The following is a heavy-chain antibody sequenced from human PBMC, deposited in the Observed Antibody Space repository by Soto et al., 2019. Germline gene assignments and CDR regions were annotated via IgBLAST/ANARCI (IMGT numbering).Heavy chain of an antibody. J-gene: IGHJ4*02. V-gene: IGHV3-15*01. CDR2: IKSKTDGGTT. CDR1: GFTFTNAW. D-gene: IGHD3-10*01. Sequence: GGSLRLSCAASGFTFTNAWMSWVRQAPGKGLEWVGRIKSKTDGGTTDYAAPVKGRFTISRDDSKNTLYLQMNSLKTEDTAVYYCTTAFGLGSLRKTYYFDYWGQGTLVTVSS. CDR3: TTAFGLGSLRKTYYFDY.